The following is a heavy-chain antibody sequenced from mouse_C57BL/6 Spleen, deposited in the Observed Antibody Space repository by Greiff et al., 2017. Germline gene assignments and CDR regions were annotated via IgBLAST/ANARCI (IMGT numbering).Heavy chain of an antibody. CDR2: ISSGSSTI. CDR3: ARPYYSNYFDY. V-gene: IGHV5-17*01. Sequence: EVQLVESGGGLVKPGGSLKLSCAASGFTFSDYGMHWVRQAPEKGLEWVAYISSGSSTIYYADTVKGRFTISRDNAKNSLFLQMTRLRSDDTAMYYCARPYYSNYFDYWGQGTTLTVSS. J-gene: IGHJ2*01. CDR1: GFTFSDYG. D-gene: IGHD2-5*01.